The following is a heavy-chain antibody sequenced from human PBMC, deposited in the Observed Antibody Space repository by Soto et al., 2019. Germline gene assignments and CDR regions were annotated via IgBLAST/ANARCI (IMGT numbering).Heavy chain of an antibody. CDR3: AKSVDC. Sequence: GGSLRLSCAASGFTFSSYGMHWVRQAPGKGLEWVAVIWYDGSDKYYADSVKGRFTISRDNSKNTLYLQLNGLRDEDTDVYFCAKSVDCWGQGTLVTVSS. CDR1: GFTFSSYG. CDR2: IWYDGSDK. V-gene: IGHV3-30*02. J-gene: IGHJ4*02.